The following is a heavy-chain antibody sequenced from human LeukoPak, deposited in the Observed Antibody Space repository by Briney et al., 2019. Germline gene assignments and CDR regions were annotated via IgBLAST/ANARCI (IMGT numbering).Heavy chain of an antibody. CDR1: GYTFTSYD. CDR3: ARSYYGSGSYYNPPYYYYYYMDV. J-gene: IGHJ6*03. D-gene: IGHD3-10*01. V-gene: IGHV1-8*01. CDR2: MNPNSGNT. Sequence: ASVKVSCKASGYTFTSYDINWVRQATGQGLEWMGWMNPNSGNTGYAQKFQGRVTMTRNTSISTAYMELSSLRSEDTAVYYCARSYYGSGSYYNPPYYYYYYMDVWGKGTTVTISS.